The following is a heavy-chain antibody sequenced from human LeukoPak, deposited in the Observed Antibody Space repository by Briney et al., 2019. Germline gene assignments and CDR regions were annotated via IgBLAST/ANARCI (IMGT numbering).Heavy chain of an antibody. V-gene: IGHV1-2*02. CDR1: GYTFTGYY. Sequence: ASVKVSCKASGYTFTGYYMHWVRQAPGQGLEWMEWIDPNSGGTNYAQKFQGRVTMTRDTSISTAYMELSRLRTDDTAVYYCARGSYYYDSSGYATDYWGQGTLVTVSS. J-gene: IGHJ4*02. D-gene: IGHD3-22*01. CDR3: ARGSYYYDSSGYATDY. CDR2: IDPNSGGT.